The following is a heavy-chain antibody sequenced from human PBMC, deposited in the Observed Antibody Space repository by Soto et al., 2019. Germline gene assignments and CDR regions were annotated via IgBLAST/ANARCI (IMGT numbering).Heavy chain of an antibody. CDR3: AKGSLGSSWPYYFDY. CDR1: GFTFDDYA. V-gene: IGHV3-9*01. J-gene: IGHJ4*02. Sequence: EVQLVESGGGLVQPGRSLRLSCAASGFTFDDYAMHWVRQAPGKGLEWVSGISWNSGSIGYADSVKGRFTISRDNAKNSLYLQMNRLRAEDTALYYCAKGSLGSSWPYYFDYWGQGTLVTVSS. CDR2: ISWNSGSI. D-gene: IGHD6-13*01.